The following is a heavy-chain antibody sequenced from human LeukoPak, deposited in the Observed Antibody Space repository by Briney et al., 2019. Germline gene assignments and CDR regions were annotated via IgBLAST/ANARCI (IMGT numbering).Heavy chain of an antibody. CDR1: GFTFSSYV. Sequence: GGSLRLSCAASGFTFSSYVMHWVRQAPGKGLEWVAIISYDGSNEYYADSVKGRFTISRDNSKNTLYLQMNSLRAADTAVYYCARGMRYYDILTAYYNGDWFDPWGQGTLVTVSS. V-gene: IGHV3-30*04. D-gene: IGHD3-9*01. J-gene: IGHJ5*02. CDR2: ISYDGSNE. CDR3: ARGMRYYDILTAYYNGDWFDP.